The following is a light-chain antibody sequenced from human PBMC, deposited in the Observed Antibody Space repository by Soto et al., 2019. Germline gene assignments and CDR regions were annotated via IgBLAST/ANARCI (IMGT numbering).Light chain of an antibody. J-gene: IGLJ1*01. CDR3: SSYTSTSTLV. CDR2: DVY. V-gene: IGLV2-14*01. Sequence: QSVLTQPASVSGSPGQSITISCTGTSSDVGGYNFVSWYQQHPGKAPKLMIYDVYNRPSGVSNRFSGSKSGNTASLTISGLXXXXXXXYYCSSYTSTSTLVFGTGTKLTVL. CDR1: SSDVGGYNF.